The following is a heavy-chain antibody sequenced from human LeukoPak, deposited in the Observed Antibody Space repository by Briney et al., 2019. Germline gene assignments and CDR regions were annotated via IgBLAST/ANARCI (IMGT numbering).Heavy chain of an antibody. J-gene: IGHJ6*03. D-gene: IGHD1-14*01. V-gene: IGHV3-30*02. CDR2: IRNDGNEI. CDR3: AKTGFPWGEYFYYMDV. Sequence: AGGSLRLSCAASGFTFSNYAMHWVRQAPGKGLEWVAFIRNDGNEIYYADSVKGRFTISRDNSRDTLYFQMNSLIYEDTAVYYCAKTGFPWGEYFYYMDVWGKGTTVTVSS. CDR1: GFTFSNYA.